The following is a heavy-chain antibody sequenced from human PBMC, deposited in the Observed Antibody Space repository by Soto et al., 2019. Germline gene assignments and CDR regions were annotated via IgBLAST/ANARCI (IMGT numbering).Heavy chain of an antibody. D-gene: IGHD2-15*01. CDR1: GGYISGNY. V-gene: IGHV4-59*08. CDR2: IYYSGST. Sequence: PSETLSLTCTVSGGYISGNYWSWIRQPPGKRLEWVGYIYYSGSTYLNPSLKRRVTMSVDTSKHQFSLTLSSVTAAATAVYYCTLSPIGYCSGGTCSNWCDPWGQGTLVTVSS. CDR3: TLSPIGYCSGGTCSNWCDP. J-gene: IGHJ5*02.